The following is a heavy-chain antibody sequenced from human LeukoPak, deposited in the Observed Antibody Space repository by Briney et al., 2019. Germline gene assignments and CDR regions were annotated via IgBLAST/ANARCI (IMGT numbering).Heavy chain of an antibody. J-gene: IGHJ4*02. V-gene: IGHV1-69*13. CDR2: VIPIFGTA. D-gene: IGHD3-10*01. CDR3: ARGRVGSGDY. Sequence: SVKVSCKASGGTFSSYAISWVRQAPGQGLEWMGGVIPIFGTANYAQRFQGRVTITADESTSTAYMELSGLRSEDTAVYYCARGRVGSGDYWGQGTLVTVSS. CDR1: GGTFSSYA.